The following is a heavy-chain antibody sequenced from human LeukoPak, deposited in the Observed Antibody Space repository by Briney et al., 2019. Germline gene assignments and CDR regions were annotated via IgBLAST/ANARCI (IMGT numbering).Heavy chain of an antibody. D-gene: IGHD3-22*01. V-gene: IGHV4-31*03. J-gene: IGHJ4*02. CDR3: SRGLDSRKLGY. CDR1: GASFNSDDQY. CDR2: IHPSGML. Sequence: SETLSLTCTVSGASFNSDDQYWNWIRQSPGKGLEWIGSIHPSGMLYNNPSLESRVTMSRDTSKNQFSLNLNSVTAADTAVYFCSRGLDSRKLGYWGQGTLVTVSS.